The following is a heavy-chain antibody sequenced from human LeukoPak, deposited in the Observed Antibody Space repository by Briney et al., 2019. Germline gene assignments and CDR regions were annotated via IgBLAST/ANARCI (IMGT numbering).Heavy chain of an antibody. CDR3: ARVTCPGGDCYYYYGLDV. D-gene: IGHD2-21*02. Sequence: GASVKVSCKASGYTFTSYYMHWVRQAPGQGLEWMGIISPSGGSTTYAQKFQGRVTMTRDTSTSTVYMELSSLRSDDTAVYYCARVTCPGGDCYYYYGLDVWGQGTTVTVSS. J-gene: IGHJ6*02. CDR1: GYTFTSYY. V-gene: IGHV1-46*01. CDR2: ISPSGGST.